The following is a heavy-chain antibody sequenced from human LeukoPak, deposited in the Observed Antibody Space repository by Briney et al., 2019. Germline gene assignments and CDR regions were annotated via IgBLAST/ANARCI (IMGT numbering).Heavy chain of an antibody. D-gene: IGHD6-13*01. CDR1: GFTFSSYG. CDR2: ISYDGSNK. J-gene: IGHJ4*02. V-gene: IGHV3-30*18. Sequence: GRSLRLSCAASGFTFSSYGMHWVRQAPGKGLEWVAVISYDGSNKYYADSVKGRFTISRDNSKNTLYLQMNSLRAEDTAVYYCAKDTAAAGTEYYFDYWGQGTLVTVSS. CDR3: AKDTAAAGTEYYFDY.